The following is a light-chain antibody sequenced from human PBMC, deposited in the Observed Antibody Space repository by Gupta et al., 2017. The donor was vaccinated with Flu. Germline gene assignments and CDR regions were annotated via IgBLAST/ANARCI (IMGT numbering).Light chain of an antibody. CDR3: AAWDDSLNGPV. CDR1: SSNIGTKT. V-gene: IGLV1-44*01. J-gene: IGLJ3*02. CDR2: SNN. Sequence: QSVLTQPPSTSGTPGQRVTISCSGSSSNIGTKTVDWYQQLPGSAPKLLIYSNNRRPSGVPDRFSGSKSGTSASLAISGPQSEDEADYYCAAWDDSLNGPVFGGGTKLTVL.